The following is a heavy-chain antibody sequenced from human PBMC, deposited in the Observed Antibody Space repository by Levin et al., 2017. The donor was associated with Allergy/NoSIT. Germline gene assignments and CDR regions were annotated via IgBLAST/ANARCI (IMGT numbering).Heavy chain of an antibody. CDR1: GYSFTSYW. Sequence: GESLKISCKGSGYSFTSYWIGWVRQMPGKGLEWMGIIYPGDSDTRYSPSFQGQVTISADKSISTAYLQWSSLKASDTAMYYCATWKSSGWHPPDAFDIWGQGTMVTVSS. CDR2: IYPGDSDT. D-gene: IGHD6-19*01. J-gene: IGHJ3*02. V-gene: IGHV5-51*01. CDR3: ATWKSSGWHPPDAFDI.